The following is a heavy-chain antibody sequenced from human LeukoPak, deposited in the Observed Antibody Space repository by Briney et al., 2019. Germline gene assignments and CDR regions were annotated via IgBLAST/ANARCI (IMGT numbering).Heavy chain of an antibody. V-gene: IGHV3-20*04. CDR1: GFTLEDYG. D-gene: IGHD1-26*01. CDR2: INWNGGST. Sequence: GGSLRLSCVASGFTLEDYGMSWVRQGPGKGLEWVSGINWNGGSTGYADSVKGRFTISRDNAKNSLYLQMNSLRAEDTAVYYCARDHSGSYSADAFDIWGQGTMVTVSS. J-gene: IGHJ3*02. CDR3: ARDHSGSYSADAFDI.